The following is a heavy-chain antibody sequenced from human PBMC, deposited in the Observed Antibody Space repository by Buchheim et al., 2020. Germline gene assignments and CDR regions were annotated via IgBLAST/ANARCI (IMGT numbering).Heavy chain of an antibody. Sequence: QVQLVESGGGVVQPGRSLRLSCAASGFTFSGHGMHWVRQAPGKGLEWVAVISYDGSNKYYADSVKGRFTISRDNSKNTLYLQMNSLRAEDTAVYYCAKDIDFWSGYPNYYYGMDVWGQGTT. D-gene: IGHD3-3*01. CDR2: ISYDGSNK. CDR1: GFTFSGHG. J-gene: IGHJ6*02. V-gene: IGHV3-30*18. CDR3: AKDIDFWSGYPNYYYGMDV.